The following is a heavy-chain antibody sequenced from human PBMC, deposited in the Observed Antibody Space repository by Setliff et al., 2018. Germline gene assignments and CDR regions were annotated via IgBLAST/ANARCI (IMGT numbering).Heavy chain of an antibody. V-gene: IGHV1-8*01. Sequence: ASVKVSCKASGYTFSSYDINWVRQASGQGLEWMGWMNPNSGNTGYAQKFQGRVTMTRKTSINTAYMELSSLRSQDTAVYYCARGRGGNPNWYFDLWGRGALVTVSS. D-gene: IGHD2-15*01. CDR2: MNPNSGNT. CDR3: ARGRGGNPNWYFDL. J-gene: IGHJ2*01. CDR1: GYTFSSYD.